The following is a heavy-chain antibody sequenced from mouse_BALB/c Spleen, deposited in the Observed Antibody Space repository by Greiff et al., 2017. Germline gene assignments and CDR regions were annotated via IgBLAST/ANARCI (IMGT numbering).Heavy chain of an antibody. D-gene: IGHD4-1*01. Sequence: EVQLVESGTVLARPGASVKMSCKASGYSFTSYWMHWVKQRPGQGLEWIGAIYPGNSDTSYNQKFKGKAKLTAFTSTSTAYMELSSLTNEDSAVYYCTKANWGDYWGQGTTLTVSS. CDR3: TKANWGDY. CDR2: IYPGNSDT. V-gene: IGHV1-5*01. J-gene: IGHJ2*01. CDR1: GYSFTSYW.